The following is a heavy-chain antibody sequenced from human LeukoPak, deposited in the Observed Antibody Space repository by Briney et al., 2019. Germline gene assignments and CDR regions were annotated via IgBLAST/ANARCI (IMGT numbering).Heavy chain of an antibody. J-gene: IGHJ3*02. CDR3: ARVEVVCSSTSCYRLSAFDI. V-gene: IGHV1-2*02. CDR2: INPNSGGT. CDR1: GYTFTGYY. Sequence: ASVKVSCKASGYTFTGYYMHWVRQAPGQGLEWMGWINPNSGGTNYAQKFQGRVTMTRDTSISTAYMELNRLRSDDTAVYYCARVEVVCSSTSCYRLSAFDIWGQGTMVTVSS. D-gene: IGHD2-2*01.